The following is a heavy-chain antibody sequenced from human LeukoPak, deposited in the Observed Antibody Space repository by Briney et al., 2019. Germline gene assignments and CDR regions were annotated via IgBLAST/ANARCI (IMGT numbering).Heavy chain of an antibody. V-gene: IGHV3-23*01. Sequence: GGSLRLSCAASGFTFSNYVMSWVRQAPGKGLEWVSAISGSAGSTYYADSVKGRFTISRDNSKNTLYLQMNSLRAEDTAMYYCARDDSGPQAFDLWGQGTMVTVSS. CDR3: ARDDSGPQAFDL. CDR1: GFTFSNYV. CDR2: ISGSAGST. D-gene: IGHD6-25*01. J-gene: IGHJ3*01.